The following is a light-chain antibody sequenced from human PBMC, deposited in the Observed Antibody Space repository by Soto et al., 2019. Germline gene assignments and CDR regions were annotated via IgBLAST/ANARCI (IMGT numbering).Light chain of an antibody. Sequence: EIVLTQSPATLSLSPGERATLSCRASQSVSSYLAWYQQKPGQAPRLLIYDASNRATGIPARFSGSGSGTDFTLTIISLEPEDFAVYYCQQRSNWPSFTFGPGTKVDIK. CDR3: QQRSNWPSFT. CDR1: QSVSSY. V-gene: IGKV3-11*01. J-gene: IGKJ3*01. CDR2: DAS.